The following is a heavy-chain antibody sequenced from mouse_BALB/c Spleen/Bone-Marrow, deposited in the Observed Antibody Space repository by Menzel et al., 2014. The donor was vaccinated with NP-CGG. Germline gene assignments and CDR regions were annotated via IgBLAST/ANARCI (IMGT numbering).Heavy chain of an antibody. D-gene: IGHD2-3*01. Sequence: EVKLVESGGGLVQPKGSLKLSCAASGFTFXTNAMNWVRQAPGKGLEWVARIRNKSNNYATYYADSVKDRFTISRDDSPIMLYLQMNNLKTEDTAMYYCVREIGYDDYYCYYTMDYWGQGTSVTVSS. J-gene: IGHJ4*01. CDR2: IRNKSNNYAT. V-gene: IGHV10S3*01. CDR3: VREIGYDDYYCYYTMDY. CDR1: GFTFXTNA.